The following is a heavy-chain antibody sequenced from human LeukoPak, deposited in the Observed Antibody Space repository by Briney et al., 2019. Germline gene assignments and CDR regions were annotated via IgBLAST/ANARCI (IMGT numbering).Heavy chain of an antibody. V-gene: IGHV4-59*01. CDR2: IYYSGST. CDR1: GGSISSYY. Sequence: PSETLSLTCTVSGGSISSYYWSWIRQPPGKGLEWIRYIYYSGSTNYNPSLKSRVTISVDTSKNQFSLKLSSVTAADTAVYYCARARSHYGNFDYWGQGTLVTVSS. CDR3: ARARSHYGNFDY. D-gene: IGHD3-10*01. J-gene: IGHJ4*02.